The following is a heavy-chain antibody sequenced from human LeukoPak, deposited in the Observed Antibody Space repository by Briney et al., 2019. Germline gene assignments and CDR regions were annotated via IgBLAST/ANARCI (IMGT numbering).Heavy chain of an antibody. V-gene: IGHV4-39*07. CDR2: IYYSGST. D-gene: IGHD6-19*01. CDR1: GGSISSSSYY. CDR3: ARRSSSGWQDAFDI. J-gene: IGHJ3*02. Sequence: SETLSLTCTVSGGSISSSSYYWGWLRQPPGKGLEWIGSIYYSGSTYYNPSLKSRVTISVDTSKNQFSLKLSSVTAADTAVYYCARRSSSGWQDAFDIWGQGTMVTVSS.